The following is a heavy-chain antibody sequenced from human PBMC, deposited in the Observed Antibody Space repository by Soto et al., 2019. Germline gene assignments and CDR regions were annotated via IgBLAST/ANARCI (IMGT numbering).Heavy chain of an antibody. J-gene: IGHJ4*02. CDR1: GGSISTSGFY. Sequence: QVQLRESGPGLVKPSQTLSLTCTVSGGSISTSGFYWSWIRQHPGKGLDWIGYIYYSGSTYYNPSLKSRVTISVDTSKNQFSLKLTSVTAADTAVYYCARVGEIIGDYWGQGVLVTVSS. CDR3: ARVGEIIGDY. V-gene: IGHV4-31*03. CDR2: IYYSGST. D-gene: IGHD3-10*01.